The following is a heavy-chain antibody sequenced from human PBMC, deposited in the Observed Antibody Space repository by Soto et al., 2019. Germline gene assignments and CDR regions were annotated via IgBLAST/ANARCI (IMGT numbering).Heavy chain of an antibody. J-gene: IGHJ4*02. V-gene: IGHV4-59*01. CDR2: IYYSGST. D-gene: IGHD2-15*01. CDR1: GGSISSYY. CDR3: ARASSSSGGSCLYYFDY. Sequence: SETLSLTCTVSGGSISSYYWSWIRQPPGKGLEWIGYIYYSGSTNYNPSLKSRVTISVDTSKNQFSLKLSSVTAADTAVYYCARASSSSGGSCLYYFDYWGQGTLVTVS.